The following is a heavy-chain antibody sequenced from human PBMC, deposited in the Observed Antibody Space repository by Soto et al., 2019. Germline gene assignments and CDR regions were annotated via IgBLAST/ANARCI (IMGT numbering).Heavy chain of an antibody. D-gene: IGHD6-13*01. V-gene: IGHV3-33*01. CDR2: SYSDGRNK. CDR3: AIGSWQQLGDL. Sequence: QVQLVESGGGVVQPGSSLRRSCAASGFRLSDHGMHWVRQAPGKGLEWVAISYSDGRNKYYAYSVKGRFTISRDNSKNTLDLQMNSLRGEDTALYYCAIGSWQQLGDLWGQGTLVTVSS. CDR1: GFRLSDHG. J-gene: IGHJ5*02.